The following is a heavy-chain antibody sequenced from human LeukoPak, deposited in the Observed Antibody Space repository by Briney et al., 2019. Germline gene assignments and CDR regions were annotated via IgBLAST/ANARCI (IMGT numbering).Heavy chain of an antibody. Sequence: ASVKVSCKVSGYTLTELSMHWVRQAPGQGLEWMGRINPNSGGTDYAQKFQGRVTMTRDTSISTAYMELSRLRSDDTAVYYCARDQYYDSSGYYYLFDYWGQGTLVTVSS. D-gene: IGHD3-22*01. CDR3: ARDQYYDSSGYYYLFDY. J-gene: IGHJ4*02. CDR2: INPNSGGT. V-gene: IGHV1-2*06. CDR1: GYTLTELS.